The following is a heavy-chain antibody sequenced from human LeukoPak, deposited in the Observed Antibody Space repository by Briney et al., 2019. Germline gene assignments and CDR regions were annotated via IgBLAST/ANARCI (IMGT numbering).Heavy chain of an antibody. CDR1: GXTFSNYC. Sequence: GRSLRLSCATSGXTFSNYCMSWVRQAPGKGLEWVANINQEGSEKYYVDSVKGRFTISRENAKNSLYLQMNSLRAEDTAVYYCARPYDSNRDHSGYGYWGRGTLVTVSS. D-gene: IGHD5-12*01. V-gene: IGHV3-7*02. CDR2: INQEGSEK. CDR3: ARPYDSNRDHSGYGY. J-gene: IGHJ4*02.